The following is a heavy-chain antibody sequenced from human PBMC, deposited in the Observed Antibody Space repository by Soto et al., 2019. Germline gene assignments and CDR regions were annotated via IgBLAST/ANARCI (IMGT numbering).Heavy chain of an antibody. D-gene: IGHD3-9*01. V-gene: IGHV4-39*01. J-gene: IGHJ6*02. CDR2: IYHSGST. CDR3: ARGRHILTGYYKDYYYGMDV. Sequence: SETLSLTCTVSGGSISSSSYYWGWIRQPPGKGLEWIGNIYHSGSTYYNPSLKSRVTISVDTSKNQFSLKLSSVTAADTAVYYCARGRHILTGYYKDYYYGMDVWGQGTTVT. CDR1: GGSISSSSYY.